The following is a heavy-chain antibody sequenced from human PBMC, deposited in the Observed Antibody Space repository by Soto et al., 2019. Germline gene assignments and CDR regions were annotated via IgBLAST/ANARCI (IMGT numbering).Heavy chain of an antibody. J-gene: IGHJ4*02. CDR3: AREVVTTKWYFDN. V-gene: IGHV3-30*04. CDR2: IGSTNVK. CDR1: GFTFSSFS. D-gene: IGHD1-1*01. Sequence: GGSLRLSCRTSGFTFSSFSMHWFRQAPGKGLEWVAVIGSTNVKYYADSVKGRFTISRDNSQDTLYLQTDGLRPDDTGVYFCAREVVTTKWYFDNWGQGSLVTVSS.